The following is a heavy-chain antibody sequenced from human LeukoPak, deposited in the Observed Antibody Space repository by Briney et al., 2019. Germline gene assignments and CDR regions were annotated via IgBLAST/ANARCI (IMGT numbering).Heavy chain of an antibody. Sequence: PGGSLSLSCAASGFTFTSYAMSWVRQAPGEGLEWVSAISGSGGSTYYADSVKGRFTISRDNSKNTLYLQMNSLRAEDTAVYYCAKGRYYYDSSDAFDIWGQGTMVTVSS. V-gene: IGHV3-23*01. J-gene: IGHJ3*02. CDR2: ISGSGGST. CDR3: AKGRYYYDSSDAFDI. D-gene: IGHD3-22*01. CDR1: GFTFTSYA.